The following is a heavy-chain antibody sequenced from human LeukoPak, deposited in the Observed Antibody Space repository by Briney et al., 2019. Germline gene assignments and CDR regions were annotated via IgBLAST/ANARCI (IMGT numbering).Heavy chain of an antibody. D-gene: IGHD4-23*01. CDR2: ISYDGSNK. J-gene: IGHJ4*02. V-gene: IGHV3-30*18. CDR3: AKERWISKRYYFDY. Sequence: GGSLRLSCAASGFTFSSYGMHWVRQAPGKGLEWVAVISYDGSNKYYADSVKGRFTISRDNSKDTLYLQMNSLRAEDTAVYYCAKERWISKRYYFDYWGQGTLVTVSS. CDR1: GFTFSSYG.